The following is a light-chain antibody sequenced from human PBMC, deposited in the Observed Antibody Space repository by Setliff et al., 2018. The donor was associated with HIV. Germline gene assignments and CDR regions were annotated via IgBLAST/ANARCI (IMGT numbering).Light chain of an antibody. V-gene: IGLV2-14*03. CDR3: SSYTSSITSV. Sequence: QSALTQPASVSGSPGQSITISCTGTNSDVGGYNYVSWYQQHPGKAPKLMIYDVSNRPSGVSNRFSGSKSGNTASLTISGLQAEDEADYYCSSYTSSITSVFGTGTKVTVL. CDR1: NSDVGGYNY. J-gene: IGLJ1*01. CDR2: DVS.